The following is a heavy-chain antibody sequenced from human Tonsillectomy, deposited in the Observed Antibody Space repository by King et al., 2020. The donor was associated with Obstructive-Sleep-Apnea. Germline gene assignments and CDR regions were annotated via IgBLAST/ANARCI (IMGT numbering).Heavy chain of an antibody. CDR2: IRSQANDGTT. CDR3: TRVVVVPATSGAFDI. D-gene: IGHD2-2*01. CDR1: GFTFGDYA. Sequence: VQLVESGGGLVQPGRALRISCTVSGFTFGDYAMSWFRQAPGKGLEWVGFIRSQANDGTTEYAASVKGRFTISRDDSKSIVYLQMNSLKTEDTAVYYCTRVVVVPATSGAFDIWGQGTMVTVSS. J-gene: IGHJ3*02. V-gene: IGHV3-49*03.